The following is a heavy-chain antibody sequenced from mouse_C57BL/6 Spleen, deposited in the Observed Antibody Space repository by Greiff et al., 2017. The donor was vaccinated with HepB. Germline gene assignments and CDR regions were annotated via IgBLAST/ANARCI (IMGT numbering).Heavy chain of an antibody. Sequence: QVQLQQSGAELVRPGTSVKVSCKASGYAFTNYLIEWVKQRPGQGLEWIGVINPGSGGTNYNEKFKGKATLTADKSSSTAYMQLSSLTSEDSAVYFCARVYYDYDEGLAYWGQGTLVTVSA. J-gene: IGHJ3*01. D-gene: IGHD2-4*01. CDR2: INPGSGGT. CDR3: ARVYYDYDEGLAY. V-gene: IGHV1-54*01. CDR1: GYAFTNYL.